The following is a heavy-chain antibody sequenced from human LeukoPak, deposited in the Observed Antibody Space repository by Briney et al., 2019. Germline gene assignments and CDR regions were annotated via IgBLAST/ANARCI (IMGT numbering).Heavy chain of an antibody. CDR3: ARDVFLDY. CDR1: GGSISSYY. Sequence: AETLSLTCTVSGGSISSYYWSWIRQPPGKGLEWIGYIYYSGSTNYNPSLKSRVTISVDTSKNQFSLRLSSVTAADTAVYYCARDVFLDYWGQGTLVTVSS. CDR2: IYYSGST. J-gene: IGHJ4*02. V-gene: IGHV4-59*01. D-gene: IGHD2-21*01.